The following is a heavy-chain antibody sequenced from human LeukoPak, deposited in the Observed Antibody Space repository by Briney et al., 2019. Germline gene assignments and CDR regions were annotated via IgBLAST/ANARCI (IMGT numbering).Heavy chain of an antibody. D-gene: IGHD3-16*02. CDR3: TREERGYIPAF. V-gene: IGHV3-30*01. CDR2: VSYDGSWD. J-gene: IGHJ4*02. CDR1: GFTFTNYA. Sequence: GWCLRLSSVASGFTFTNYAMHWVRQTPGKGLEWVAFVSYDGSWDSYSDSVKGRFTISRDASKNTLYLQMNSLRAEDTAVYYCTREERGYIPAFWGQGTLVTVSS.